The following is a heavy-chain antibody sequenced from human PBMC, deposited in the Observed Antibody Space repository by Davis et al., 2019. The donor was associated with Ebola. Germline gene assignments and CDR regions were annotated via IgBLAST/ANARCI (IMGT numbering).Heavy chain of an antibody. D-gene: IGHD3-16*02. V-gene: IGHV3-9*01. CDR1: GFRFADFA. CDR3: AKLSRETTIGGMDV. J-gene: IGHJ6*02. CDR2: ITWNSGNL. Sequence: PGGSLRLSCAASGFRFADFAMHWVRQVPGKGLEWVAAITWNSGNLDYADSVKGRFTISRDNAKKSLYLEMSSLRPADTAVYYCAKLSRETTIGGMDVWGQGTTVTVSS.